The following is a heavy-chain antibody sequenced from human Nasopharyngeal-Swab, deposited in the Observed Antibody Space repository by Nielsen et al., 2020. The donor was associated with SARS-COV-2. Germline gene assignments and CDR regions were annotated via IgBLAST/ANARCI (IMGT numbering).Heavy chain of an antibody. CDR2: IHKGGGII. Sequence: GGSLRLSCIASGFTFSIYEMNWVRQAPGKGLEWVSYIHKGGGIIYYADSVKGRFTISRDNAKNSLSLQMNNLRVEDTAVYYCARGSKFYYAMDFWGQGTTVTVSS. J-gene: IGHJ6*02. CDR1: GFTFSIYE. V-gene: IGHV3-48*03. D-gene: IGHD3-10*01. CDR3: ARGSKFYYAMDF.